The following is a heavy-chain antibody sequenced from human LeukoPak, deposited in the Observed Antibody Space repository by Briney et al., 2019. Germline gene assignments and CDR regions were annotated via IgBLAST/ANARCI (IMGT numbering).Heavy chain of an antibody. J-gene: IGHJ4*02. V-gene: IGHV3-66*02. CDR3: ARGEYGDYLDY. CDR1: GFTVSSNY. CDR2: IYSGGST. D-gene: IGHD4-17*01. Sequence: PGGSLRLSCAASGFTVSSNYMSWVRQAPGKGLEGVSVIYSGGSTYYADSVKGRFTISRDNSKNTLYLQMNSLRAEDTAVYYCARGEYGDYLDYWGQGTLVTVSS.